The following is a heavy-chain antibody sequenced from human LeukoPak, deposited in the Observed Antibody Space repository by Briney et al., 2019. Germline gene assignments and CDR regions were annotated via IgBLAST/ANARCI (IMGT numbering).Heavy chain of an antibody. CDR2: ISGSGGST. CDR1: GXTFXSYA. Sequence: GGSLRLSCAASGXTFXSYAMSWVRQAPXXXLXWVSAISGSGGSTYYADSVKGRFTISRDNSKNTLYLQMNSLRAEDTAVYYCAKALRWFPYFDYWGQGTLVTVSS. D-gene: IGHD4-23*01. CDR3: AKALRWFPYFDY. V-gene: IGHV3-23*01. J-gene: IGHJ4*02.